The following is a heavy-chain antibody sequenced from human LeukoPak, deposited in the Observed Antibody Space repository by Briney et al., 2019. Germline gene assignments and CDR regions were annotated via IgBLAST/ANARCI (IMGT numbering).Heavy chain of an antibody. CDR2: IYCKDGAT. CDR3: ARDGVSVMPEFDF. CDR1: GYTFSDYY. V-gene: IGHV1-2*02. Sequence: GASVKVSCKASGYTFSDYYIYWVRQAPGQGLEWMGWIYCKDGATKYAEKFEGRVTMTRDTSTDTVYMELSGLTSDDTAVFYCARDGVSVMPEFDFWGQGTLVTVSS. D-gene: IGHD5/OR15-5a*01. J-gene: IGHJ4*02.